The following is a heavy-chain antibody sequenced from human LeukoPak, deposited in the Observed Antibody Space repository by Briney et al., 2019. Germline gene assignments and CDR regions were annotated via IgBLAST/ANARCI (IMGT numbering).Heavy chain of an antibody. Sequence: GASVKVSCKASGYTFTSYGISWVRQAPGQGLEWMGWINPNRGETDYAQNFQGRVTMTRDTSISTAYMELSRLRSDDTAVYYCARDQAPRMITFGGPRRWFDPWGQGTLVTVSS. D-gene: IGHD3-16*01. CDR3: ARDQAPRMITFGGPRRWFDP. J-gene: IGHJ5*02. CDR2: INPNRGET. CDR1: GYTFTSYG. V-gene: IGHV1-2*02.